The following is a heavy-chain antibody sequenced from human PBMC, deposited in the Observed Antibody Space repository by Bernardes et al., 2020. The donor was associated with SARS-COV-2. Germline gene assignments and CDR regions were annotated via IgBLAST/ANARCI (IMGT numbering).Heavy chain of an antibody. J-gene: IGHJ4*02. Sequence: SEPLSLTCTVSGGSISSSSYYWGWLRQPPGKGLEWIGSIYYSGSTYYNPSLKSRVTISVDTSKNQFSLKLSSVAAADTAVYYCARLGSSWYESSYWGQGTLVTVSS. V-gene: IGHV4-39*01. CDR3: ARLGSSWYESSY. CDR1: GGSISSSSYY. CDR2: IYYSGST. D-gene: IGHD6-13*01.